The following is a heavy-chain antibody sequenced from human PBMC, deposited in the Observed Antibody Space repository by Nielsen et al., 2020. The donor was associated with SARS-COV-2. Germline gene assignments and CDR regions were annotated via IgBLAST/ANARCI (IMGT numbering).Heavy chain of an antibody. CDR2: ISYDGSNK. CDR1: GFTFSSYG. J-gene: IGHJ6*02. V-gene: IGHV3-30*03. CDR3: ARDFVSWIQPEGYYYYGMDV. D-gene: IGHD5-18*01. Sequence: GESLKISCAASGFTFSSYGMHWVRQAPGKGLEWVAVISYDGSNKYYADSVKGRFTISRDNSKNTLYLQMNSLRAEDTAVYYCARDFVSWIQPEGYYYYGMDVWGQGTTVTVSS.